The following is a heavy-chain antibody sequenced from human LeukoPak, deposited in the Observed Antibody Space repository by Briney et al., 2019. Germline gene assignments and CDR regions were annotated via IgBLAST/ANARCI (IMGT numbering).Heavy chain of an antibody. Sequence: PGGSLRLSCAASGFTFSSYAMSWVRQAPGKGLEWVSSISGSGDSTYYADSVKGRFTISRDNSKKTLYLQMNSLRAEDTAVYYCATRPTMIVVVRADYWGQGTLVTVSS. CDR3: ATRPTMIVVVRADY. CDR1: GFTFSSYA. CDR2: ISGSGDST. J-gene: IGHJ4*02. V-gene: IGHV3-23*01. D-gene: IGHD3-22*01.